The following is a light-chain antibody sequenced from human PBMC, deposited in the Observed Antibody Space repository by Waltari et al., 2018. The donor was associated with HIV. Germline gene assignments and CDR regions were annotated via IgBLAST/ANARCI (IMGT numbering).Light chain of an antibody. Sequence: DIQLTQSPSFLSASVGDRVTVTCRAGQGISTYLAWYQQKPEKAPKLLIYAASTLQTGVPSRFSGSGSGTEFTLTISSLQPEDVATYYCQQVNMPFTFGPGTKVDIK. J-gene: IGKJ3*01. CDR3: QQVNMPFT. CDR2: AAS. CDR1: QGISTY. V-gene: IGKV1-9*01.